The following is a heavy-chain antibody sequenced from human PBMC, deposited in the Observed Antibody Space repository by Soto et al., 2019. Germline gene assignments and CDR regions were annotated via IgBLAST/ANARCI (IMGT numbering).Heavy chain of an antibody. CDR3: ASGYYYGSGSYYYGMDV. Sequence: PGESLKISCKGSGYSFTSYWIVWVRQMPGKGLEWMGIIYPGDSDTRYSPSFQGQVTISADKSISTAYLQWSSLKASDTAMYYCASGYYYGSGSYYYGMDVWGQGTTVTVSS. CDR2: IYPGDSDT. D-gene: IGHD3-10*01. V-gene: IGHV5-51*01. J-gene: IGHJ6*02. CDR1: GYSFTSYW.